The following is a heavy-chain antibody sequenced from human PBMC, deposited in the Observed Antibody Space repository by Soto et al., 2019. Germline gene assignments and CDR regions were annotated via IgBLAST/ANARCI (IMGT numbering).Heavy chain of an antibody. CDR1: GGSISSGDYY. CDR2: IYYSGST. J-gene: IGHJ4*02. CDR3: AREGSEYYFDY. V-gene: IGHV4-30-4*01. Sequence: PSETLSLTCTVSGGSISSGDYYWSWIRQSPGKGLEWIGYIYYSGSTYYNPSLKSRVTISVDTSKNQFSLKLSSVTAADTAVYYCAREGSEYYFDYWGQGTLVTVSS.